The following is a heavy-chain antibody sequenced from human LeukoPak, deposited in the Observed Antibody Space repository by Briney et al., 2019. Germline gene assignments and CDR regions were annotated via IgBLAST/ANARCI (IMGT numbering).Heavy chain of an antibody. J-gene: IGHJ4*02. CDR2: IYYSGTT. CDR3: ARGGWQEITY. CDR1: GGSLIPYY. V-gene: IGHV4-59*01. D-gene: IGHD3-16*01. Sequence: SETLSLTSTVSGGSLIPYYWSSIRQPPGKGGEWIGYIYYSGTTSYTPSLKSRVTISVDTSKNQFSLKLRSVTAADTAVYYCARGGWQEITYWGQGTLVTVSS.